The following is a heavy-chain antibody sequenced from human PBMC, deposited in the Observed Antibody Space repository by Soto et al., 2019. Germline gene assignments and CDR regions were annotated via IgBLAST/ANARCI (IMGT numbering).Heavy chain of an antibody. J-gene: IGHJ3*02. CDR3: AKDYDYVWGSYPNAFDI. CDR1: GFTFSSYA. D-gene: IGHD3-16*02. CDR2: ISGSGGST. V-gene: IGHV3-23*01. Sequence: EVQLLVSGGGLVQPGGSLRLSCAASGFTFSSYAMSWVRQAPGKGLEWVSAISGSGGSTYYADSVKGRFTISRDNSKNTLYLQMNSLRAEDTAVYYCAKDYDYVWGSYPNAFDIWGQGTMVTVSS.